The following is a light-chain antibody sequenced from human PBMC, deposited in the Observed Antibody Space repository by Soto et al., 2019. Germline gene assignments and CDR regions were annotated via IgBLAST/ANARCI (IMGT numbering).Light chain of an antibody. CDR2: GVF. CDR3: QHYDGSPRT. Sequence: ENVLTQSPGTVSLSPGERATLSCRASQGVTSNHLAWYQQKPGQAPRLLIYGVFNRATGIPDRFSGSGSGTDFTPTITRLEPEDSAVYFCQHYDGSPRTFGQGTKLEIK. CDR1: QGVTSNH. J-gene: IGKJ2*01. V-gene: IGKV3-20*01.